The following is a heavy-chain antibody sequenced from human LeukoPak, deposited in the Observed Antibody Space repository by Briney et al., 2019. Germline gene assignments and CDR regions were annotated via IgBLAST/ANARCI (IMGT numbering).Heavy chain of an antibody. Sequence: PGGSLRLSCAASGFTFSDYYMSWIRQPPGKGLEWIGEINHSGSTNYNPSLKSRVTISVDTSKNQFSLKLSSVTAADTAVYYCARGRAYYYGSGSYLNWFDPWGQGTLVTVSS. CDR2: INHSGST. CDR3: ARGRAYYYGSGSYLNWFDP. J-gene: IGHJ5*02. V-gene: IGHV4-34*01. D-gene: IGHD3-10*01. CDR1: GFTFSDYY.